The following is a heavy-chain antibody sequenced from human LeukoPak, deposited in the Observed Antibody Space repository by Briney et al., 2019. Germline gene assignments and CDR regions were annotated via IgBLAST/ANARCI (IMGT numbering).Heavy chain of an antibody. CDR3: ARAGGYCGRISCPYYFDY. J-gene: IGHJ4*02. Sequence: ASVKVSCKASGYTFTSYDINWVRQATGQGLEWMGWMNPNSGNIGYAQKFQGRVTMTRNTSTSTAYMELSSLRSEDTAVYYCARAGGYCGRISCPYYFDYWGQGSLVAVSS. D-gene: IGHD2-15*01. V-gene: IGHV1-8*01. CDR1: GYTFTSYD. CDR2: MNPNSGNI.